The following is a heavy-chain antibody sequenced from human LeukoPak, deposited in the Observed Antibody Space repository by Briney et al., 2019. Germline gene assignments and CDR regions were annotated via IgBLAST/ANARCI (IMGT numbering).Heavy chain of an antibody. V-gene: IGHV3-21*04. J-gene: IGHJ6*03. CDR3: TRDRHTAMVYYYYYMDV. Sequence: GGSLRLSCAGSGFTFSNYSINWVRQAPGKGLEWVSSISPSSHYIYYADSVRGRFTISRDNARNSLYLQMNSLRDEDTAVYYCTRDRHTAMVYYYYYMDVWGTGTTVTVSS. CDR2: ISPSSHYI. D-gene: IGHD5-18*01. CDR1: GFTFSNYS.